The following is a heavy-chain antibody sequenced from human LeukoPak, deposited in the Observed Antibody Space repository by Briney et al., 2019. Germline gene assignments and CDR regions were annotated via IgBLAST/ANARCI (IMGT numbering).Heavy chain of an antibody. CDR2: ISAYNGNT. Sequence: GASVKVSCKASGYTFTSYDISWVRQAPGQGLEWMGWISAYNGNTNYAQKLQGRVTMTTDTSTSTAYMELRSLRSDDTAVYYCARLNRDYDFWSGYYPYFDNWGQGTLVTVSS. CDR1: GYTFTSYD. V-gene: IGHV1-18*01. CDR3: ARLNRDYDFWSGYYPYFDN. D-gene: IGHD3-3*01. J-gene: IGHJ4*02.